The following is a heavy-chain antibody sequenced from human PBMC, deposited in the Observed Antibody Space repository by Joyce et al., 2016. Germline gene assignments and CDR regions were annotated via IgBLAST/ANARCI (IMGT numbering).Heavy chain of an antibody. CDR3: AREFFCSGTSFYTRPYYYFHAMDV. D-gene: IGHD2-2*01. V-gene: IGHV1-69*01. CDR2: IIPIFCTA. J-gene: IGHJ6*02. Sequence: QVQLVQSGAEVKKPGSSVKVSCKASGGTFSDDCISWVRQAPGQGLEWMGGIIPIFCTANYAQKFQDRGTIPADESTSTAYMERSSLRSEDTAVYYCAREFFCSGTSFYTRPYYYFHAMDVWGQGTTVTVSS. CDR1: GGTFSDDC.